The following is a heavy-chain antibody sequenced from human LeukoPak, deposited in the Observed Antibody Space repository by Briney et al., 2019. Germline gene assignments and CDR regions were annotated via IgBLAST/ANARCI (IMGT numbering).Heavy chain of an antibody. J-gene: IGHJ4*02. V-gene: IGHV1-18*01. CDR2: ISAYNGNT. D-gene: IGHD3-22*01. CDR1: GYTFTSYG. CDR3: ARDHEWTMIVVDGGYYFDY. Sequence: ASVKVSCKASGYTFTSYGISWVRQAPGQGLEWMGWISAYNGNTNYAQKLQGRVNMTTDTSTSTAYMELRSLRSDDTAVYYCARDHEWTMIVVDGGYYFDYWGQGTLVTVSS.